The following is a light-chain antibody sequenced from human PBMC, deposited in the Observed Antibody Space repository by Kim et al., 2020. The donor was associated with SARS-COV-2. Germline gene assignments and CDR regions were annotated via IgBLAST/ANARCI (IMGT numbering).Light chain of an antibody. J-gene: IGKJ2*01. CDR1: QSVSRY. CDR2: DAS. Sequence: LSLFPGERATLSCRASQSVSRYLAWYQQKPGQAPRLLIYDASNRATGIPARFSGSGSGTDFTLTISSLEPEYFTVYYCQQRSNWYTFGQGTKLEI. CDR3: QQRSNWYT. V-gene: IGKV3-11*01.